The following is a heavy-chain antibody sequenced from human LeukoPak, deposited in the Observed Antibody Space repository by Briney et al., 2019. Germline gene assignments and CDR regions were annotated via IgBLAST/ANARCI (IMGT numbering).Heavy chain of an antibody. Sequence: PGGSLRLSCAASGFTFSSYSMNWVRQAPGKGLEWVSSISSSSSYIYYADSVKGRFTISRDNAKNSLYLQMNSQRAEDTAVYYCARDLSGSGSYYDYWGQGTLVTVSS. J-gene: IGHJ4*02. CDR2: ISSSSSYI. D-gene: IGHD3-10*01. V-gene: IGHV3-21*01. CDR3: ARDLSGSGSYYDY. CDR1: GFTFSSYS.